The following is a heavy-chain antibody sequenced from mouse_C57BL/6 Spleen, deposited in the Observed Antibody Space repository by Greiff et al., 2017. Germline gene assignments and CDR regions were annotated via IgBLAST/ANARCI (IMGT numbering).Heavy chain of an antibody. Sequence: VQLQQPGAELVMPGASVKLSCKASGYTFTSYWMHWVKQRPGQGLEWIGEIDPSDSYTNYNQKFKGKSTLTVDKSSSTAYMQLSSLTSEDSAVYYCARGANWDMFAYWGQGTLVTVSA. CDR1: GYTFTSYW. V-gene: IGHV1-69*01. D-gene: IGHD4-1*01. CDR3: ARGANWDMFAY. CDR2: IDPSDSYT. J-gene: IGHJ3*01.